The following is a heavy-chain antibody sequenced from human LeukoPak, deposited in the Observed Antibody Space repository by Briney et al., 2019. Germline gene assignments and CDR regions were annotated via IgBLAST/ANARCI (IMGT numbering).Heavy chain of an antibody. CDR1: GYTFTSYY. V-gene: IGHV1-46*01. Sequence: ASVKVSCMASGYTFTSYYRHWVRQAPGQGLEWMGIINHSGGSTSYAQKFQGRVTMTRDTSTNTVYMELSSLRSEDTAVYYCARWGYCCGGSCSSNGAFDIWGQGTMVTVSS. CDR2: INHSGGST. D-gene: IGHD2-15*01. CDR3: ARWGYCCGGSCSSNGAFDI. J-gene: IGHJ3*02.